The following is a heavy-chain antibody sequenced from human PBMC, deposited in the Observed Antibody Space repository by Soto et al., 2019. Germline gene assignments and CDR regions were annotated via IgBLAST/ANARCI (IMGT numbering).Heavy chain of an antibody. CDR2: INHSGST. Sequence: SETLSLTCAVYGGSFSGYYWSWIRQPPGKGLEWIGEINHSGSTNYNPSLKSRVTISVDTSKNQFSLKLSSVTAADTAVYYCARRSKLLYDFWSGYREYNWFDPWGQGTLVTVSS. CDR3: ARRSKLLYDFWSGYREYNWFDP. D-gene: IGHD3-3*01. J-gene: IGHJ5*02. CDR1: GGSFSGYY. V-gene: IGHV4-34*01.